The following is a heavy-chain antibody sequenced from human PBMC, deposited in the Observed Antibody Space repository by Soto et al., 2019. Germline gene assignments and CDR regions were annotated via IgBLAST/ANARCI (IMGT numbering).Heavy chain of an antibody. Sequence: GASVKVSCKASGYTFTNYGITWVRQAPGQGLEWMGWINVYNGKTNYAQKFQGRVTMTTDTSTSTVYMELRSLRSDDTAVYFCARAPPDYPLDSWGQGTLVTVSS. D-gene: IGHD4-17*01. CDR1: GYTFTNYG. J-gene: IGHJ4*02. V-gene: IGHV1-18*01. CDR2: INVYNGKT. CDR3: ARAPPDYPLDS.